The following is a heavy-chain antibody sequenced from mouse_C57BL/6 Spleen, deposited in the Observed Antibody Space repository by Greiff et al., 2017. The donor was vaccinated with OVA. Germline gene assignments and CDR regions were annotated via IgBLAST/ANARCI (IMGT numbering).Heavy chain of an antibody. D-gene: IGHD2-3*01. CDR1: EYAFPSHD. CDR2: INSEGGST. CDR3: ARHDGFYAMDY. V-gene: IGHV5-2*01. J-gene: IGHJ4*01. Sequence: VQLQQSGGGLVQPGESLKLSCESNEYAFPSHDMSWVRKTPEKRLELVAAINSEGGSTYYPDTMERRFIISRDNTKKTLYLQMSSLRSEDAALYYCARHDGFYAMDYWGQGTSVTVSS.